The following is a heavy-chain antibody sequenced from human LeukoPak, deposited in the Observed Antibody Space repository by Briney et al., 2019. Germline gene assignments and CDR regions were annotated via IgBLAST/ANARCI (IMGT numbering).Heavy chain of an antibody. Sequence: GGSLRLSCAASGFTFSSYAMSWVRQAPGKGLEWVSAISGSGGSTYYADSVKGRFTISRDNSKNTLYLQMNSLRAEDTAVYYCARLLSIAVAGTGFGYWGQGTLVTVSS. CDR2: ISGSGGST. CDR3: ARLLSIAVAGTGFGY. J-gene: IGHJ4*02. V-gene: IGHV3-23*01. CDR1: GFTFSSYA. D-gene: IGHD6-19*01.